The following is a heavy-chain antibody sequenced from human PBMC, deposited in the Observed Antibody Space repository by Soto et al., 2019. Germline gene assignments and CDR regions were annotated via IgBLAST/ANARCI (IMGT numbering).Heavy chain of an antibody. V-gene: IGHV4-4*02. CDR1: GGSISTSNW. CDR3: AXXRATIAAAAIFDC. J-gene: IGHJ4*02. D-gene: IGHD6-13*01. Sequence: TLSLTCAVSGGSISTSNWWSWVRQPPGKGLEWIGEVYRTGSTNYNPSLESRLTISVDKSKNQFSLKLTSVTAADTAVYYYAXXRATIAAAAIFDCWGQGTLVTVSS. CDR2: VYRTGST.